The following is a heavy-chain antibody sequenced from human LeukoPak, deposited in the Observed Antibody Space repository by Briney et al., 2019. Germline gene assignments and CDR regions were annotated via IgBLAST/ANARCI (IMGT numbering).Heavy chain of an antibody. CDR1: GFIFDDYA. V-gene: IGHV3-9*01. Sequence: PGGSLRLSCGASGFIFDDYAMHWVRQAPGKGLEWVSGISWNSGSIGYADSVKGRFTISRDNAKNSLYLQMNSLRAEDTAVYYCARDRGPYGRSSFDYWGQGTLVTVSS. CDR3: ARDRGPYGRSSFDY. D-gene: IGHD3-10*02. CDR2: ISWNSGSI. J-gene: IGHJ4*02.